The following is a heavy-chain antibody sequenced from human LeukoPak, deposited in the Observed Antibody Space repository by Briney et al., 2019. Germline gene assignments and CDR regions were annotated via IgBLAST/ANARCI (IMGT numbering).Heavy chain of an antibody. CDR1: GFTFSNAW. CDR3: ARGESASAWLIEY. CDR2: ISYDGSNK. V-gene: IGHV3-30-3*01. Sequence: GGSLRLSCAASGFTFSNAWMNWVRQAPGKGLEWVAVISYDGSNKYYADSVKGRFTISRDNAENSLSLQMNSLRGEDTAVYYCARGESASAWLIEYWGQGTLVTVSS. J-gene: IGHJ4*02. D-gene: IGHD6-19*01.